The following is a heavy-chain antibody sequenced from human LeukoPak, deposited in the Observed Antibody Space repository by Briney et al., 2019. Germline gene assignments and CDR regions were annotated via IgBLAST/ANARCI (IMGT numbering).Heavy chain of an antibody. Sequence: GGSLRLSCAASGFTFSSHGMHWVRQAPGKGLEWVAVISYDGNKKYYADSVKGRFTISRENPKNTLYLQMTSLRAEDTAVYYCAKGAEESYYYYGMDVWGQGTPVTVSS. J-gene: IGHJ6*02. CDR1: GFTFSSHG. CDR3: AKGAEESYYYYGMDV. V-gene: IGHV3-30*18. CDR2: ISYDGNKK.